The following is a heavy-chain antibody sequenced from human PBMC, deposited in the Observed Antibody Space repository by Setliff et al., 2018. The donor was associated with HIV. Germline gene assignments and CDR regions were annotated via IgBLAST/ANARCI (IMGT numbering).Heavy chain of an antibody. CDR1: GGSFGDYH. D-gene: IGHD3-10*01. CDR3: ARDRHYSGLGSYGP. J-gene: IGHJ5*02. CDR2: IFRSGTT. V-gene: IGHV4-4*07. Sequence: SETLSLTCTLSGGSFGDYHWSWIRQPAGRGLEWIGRIFRSGTTDYKFSLKSRVTISIDTSKNQFFLRLTSVTAEDTAVYYCARDRHYSGLGSYGPWGPGTLVTVSS.